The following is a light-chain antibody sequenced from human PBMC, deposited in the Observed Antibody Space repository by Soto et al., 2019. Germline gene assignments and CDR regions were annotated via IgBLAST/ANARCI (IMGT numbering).Light chain of an antibody. V-gene: IGKV3-20*01. J-gene: IGKJ1*01. CDR2: GAS. CDR3: QQYSSSPRT. Sequence: EIVFTQSPDTLSLSPGTRATLSFGASQSVISNYLTWYQQKPGQAPRLLIYGASNRATGIPDRFSGSGSGTDFTLTISRLEPEDFAVYHCQQYSSSPRTFGQGTKVDIK. CDR1: QSVISNY.